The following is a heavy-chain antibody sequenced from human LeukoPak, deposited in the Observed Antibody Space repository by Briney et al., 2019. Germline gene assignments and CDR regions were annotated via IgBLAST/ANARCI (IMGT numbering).Heavy chain of an antibody. V-gene: IGHV3-23*01. CDR1: GFTFSSYA. CDR3: AKDRRQWLVRHTFDY. Sequence: PGGSLRLSCAASGFTFSSYAMSWVRQAPGKGLEWVSAISGSGGSTYYADSVKGRFTISRDNSKNTLYLQMNSLRAEDTAVYYCAKDRRQWLVRHTFDYWGQGTLVTVSS. CDR2: ISGSGGST. J-gene: IGHJ4*02. D-gene: IGHD6-19*01.